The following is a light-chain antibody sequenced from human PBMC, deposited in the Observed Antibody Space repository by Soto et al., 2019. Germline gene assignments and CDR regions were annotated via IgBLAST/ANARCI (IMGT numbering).Light chain of an antibody. CDR3: CSYAGSNYDV. V-gene: IGLV2-23*01. CDR2: EGS. CDR1: SNDVGSYNL. Sequence: QSVLTQPASVSGSPGQSITLSCTGTSNDVGSYNLVSWYQHHPGKAPKLMIFEGSKRPSGVSNRFSGSKSGNTASLTISGLQAEDEADFYCCSYAGSNYDVFGTGTKVTVL. J-gene: IGLJ1*01.